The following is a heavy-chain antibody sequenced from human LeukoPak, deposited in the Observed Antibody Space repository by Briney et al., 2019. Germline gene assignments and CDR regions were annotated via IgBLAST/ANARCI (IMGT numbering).Heavy chain of an antibody. CDR2: ISSSGSTI. CDR1: GFTFSSYE. CDR3: ARPQGYFAANFDY. J-gene: IGHJ4*02. D-gene: IGHD3-22*01. V-gene: IGHV3-48*03. Sequence: SGGSLRLSCAASGFTFSSYEMNWVRQAPGKGLEWVSYISSSGSTIYYADSVKGRFTISRDNSKNTLYLQMNSLRGEDTAVFYCARPQGYFAANFDYWGQGTLVTVSS.